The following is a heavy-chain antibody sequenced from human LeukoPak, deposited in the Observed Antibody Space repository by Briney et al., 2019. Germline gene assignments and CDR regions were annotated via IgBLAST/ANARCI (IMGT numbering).Heavy chain of an antibody. CDR1: GYTFTSYY. Sequence: ASVKVSCKASGYTFTSYYMHWVRQAPGQGLEWMGIINPSGGSTSHAQKFQGRVTMTRDTSTSTVYMELSSLRSEDTAVYYCARVTKTGAPPIGIWGQGTMVTVSS. V-gene: IGHV1-46*03. D-gene: IGHD1-1*01. J-gene: IGHJ3*02. CDR3: ARVTKTGAPPIGI. CDR2: INPSGGST.